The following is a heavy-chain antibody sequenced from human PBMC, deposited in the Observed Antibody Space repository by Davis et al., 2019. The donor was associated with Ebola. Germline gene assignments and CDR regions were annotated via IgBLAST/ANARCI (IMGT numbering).Heavy chain of an antibody. V-gene: IGHV3-7*01. CDR3: ARDQQWAFDY. CDR2: IKQDGSEE. CDR1: GFTFSDHS. D-gene: IGHD1-26*01. Sequence: PGGSLRLSCAASGFTFSDHSMHWVRQAPGKGLEWVAIIKQDGSEEFYVDSVKGRFTVSRDNAKKSLFLQMNSLRAEGTAVYYCARDQQWAFDYWGQGALVTVSS. J-gene: IGHJ4*02.